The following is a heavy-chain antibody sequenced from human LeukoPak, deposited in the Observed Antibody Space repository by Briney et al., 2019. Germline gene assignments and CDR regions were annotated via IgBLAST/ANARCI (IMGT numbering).Heavy chain of an antibody. V-gene: IGHV2-5*02. J-gene: IGHJ4*02. D-gene: IGHD6-19*01. CDR1: GFSLITSGVG. CDR2: IYWDDDK. Sequence: ESGPTLVKPTQTLTLTCTFSGFSLITSGVGVGWIRQPPGKAPEWLALIYWDDDKRYSPSLKSRLTITKDTSKNQVVLTMTNVDPLDTATYSCANRRGTSGWSEGYFDYWGQGTLVTVSS. CDR3: ANRRGTSGWSEGYFDY.